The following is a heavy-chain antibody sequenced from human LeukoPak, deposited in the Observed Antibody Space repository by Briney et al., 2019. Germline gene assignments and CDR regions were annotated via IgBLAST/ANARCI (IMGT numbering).Heavy chain of an antibody. J-gene: IGHJ4*02. D-gene: IGHD3-16*01. CDR2: IGYDESKK. V-gene: IGHV3-30*02. CDR3: ASGSTGEWDY. Sequence: GGSLRLSCEASGFTFNNFGMHWVRQAPGKGLEWVAFIGYDESKKYYAESVKGRFTISRDNSRNTLYLQMNSLRAEDTAVYYCASGSTGEWDYWGQGTLVTVSS. CDR1: GFTFNNFG.